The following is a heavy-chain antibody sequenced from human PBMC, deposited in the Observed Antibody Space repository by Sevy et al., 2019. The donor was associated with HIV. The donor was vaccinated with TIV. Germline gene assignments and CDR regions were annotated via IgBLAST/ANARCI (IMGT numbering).Heavy chain of an antibody. Sequence: GGSLRLSCVASGFTFSSYEMTWVRQTPGKGLEWVSSISSSGTTIYYGDSVEGRFTISRDNPKNSVYLQMNSVRAEDTAVYYCARDLFSGGNAVYGYWGQGTLVTVSS. V-gene: IGHV3-48*03. CDR2: ISSSGTTI. CDR1: GFTFSSYE. D-gene: IGHD2-15*01. J-gene: IGHJ4*02. CDR3: ARDLFSGGNAVYGY.